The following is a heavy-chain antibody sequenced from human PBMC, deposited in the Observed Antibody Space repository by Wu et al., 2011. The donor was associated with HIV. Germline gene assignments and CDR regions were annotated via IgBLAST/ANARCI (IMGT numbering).Heavy chain of an antibody. CDR3: ARVSVPGIAAAGTLGNAFDI. Sequence: QVQLVQSGPEVAKPGSSVRVSCKASGGTFDTFAISWVRQAPGRGLEWMGAIVPVFGSTNYAQNFQGRVTITADKSTSTAYMELSSLRSEDTAVYYCARVSVPGIAAAGTLGNAFDIWGQGTMVTVSS. CDR1: GGTFDTFA. D-gene: IGHD6-13*01. V-gene: IGHV1-69*14. CDR2: IVPVFGST. J-gene: IGHJ3*02.